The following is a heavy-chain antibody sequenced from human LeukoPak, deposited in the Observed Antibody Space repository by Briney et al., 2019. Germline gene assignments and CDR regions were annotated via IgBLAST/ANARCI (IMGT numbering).Heavy chain of an antibody. V-gene: IGHV3-7*03. CDR2: INHNGNVN. Sequence: PGGSLRLSCAASGFTFSRHPMNWARQAPGKGLEWVASINHNGNVNYYVDSVKGRFTISRDNAKNSLYLQMSNLRAEDTAVYFCARGGGLDVWGQGATVTVSS. D-gene: IGHD3-16*01. J-gene: IGHJ6*02. CDR1: GFTFSRHP. CDR3: ARGGGLDV.